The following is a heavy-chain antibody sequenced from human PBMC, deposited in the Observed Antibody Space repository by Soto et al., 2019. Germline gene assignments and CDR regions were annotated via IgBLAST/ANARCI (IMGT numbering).Heavy chain of an antibody. V-gene: IGHV1-18*01. CDR3: WRDRDYYDSSGN. CDR2: ISASNGNT. J-gene: IGHJ4*02. CDR1: GYTFRNYG. Sequence: QVQLVQSGAEVKKPGASVEVSCKASGYTFRNYGISWVRHAPGQGLEWRGWISASNGNTNDAQKFQGRVTMTTDTSTRTAYMDLRSLRSDDTAVDYCWRDRDYYDSSGNWGQGTMVTFSS. D-gene: IGHD3-22*01.